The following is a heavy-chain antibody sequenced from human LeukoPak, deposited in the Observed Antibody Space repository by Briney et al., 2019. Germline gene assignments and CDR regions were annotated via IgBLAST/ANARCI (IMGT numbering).Heavy chain of an antibody. CDR2: IYYSGST. CDR1: GGSISSYY. J-gene: IGHJ5*02. V-gene: IGHV4-59*01. CDR3: ARDFSAAGWFDP. Sequence: SETLSLTCTVSGGSISSYYWSWIRQPPGKGLEWIGYIYYSGSTNYNPSLKSRVTISVDTSKNQFSLKLSSVTAADTAVYYCARDFSAAGWFDPWGQGTLVTVSS. D-gene: IGHD6-13*01.